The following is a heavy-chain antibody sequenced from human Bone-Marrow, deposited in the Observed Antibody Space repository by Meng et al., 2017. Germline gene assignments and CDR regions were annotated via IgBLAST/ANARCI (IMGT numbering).Heavy chain of an antibody. J-gene: IGHJ4*02. CDR3: VITYSDIGSGYYYSL. CDR1: GVTFSYYW. Sequence: GGSLRLSCAAFGVTFSYYWMHWVRQAPGKGLVWVSCINNEGNYASYVDPVKGRFTLSRDNAENTLYLQMTSLTAMDTAFYYYVITYSDIGSGYYYSLWGQGTLVTVSS. D-gene: IGHD3-22*01. CDR2: INNEGNYA. V-gene: IGHV3-74*01.